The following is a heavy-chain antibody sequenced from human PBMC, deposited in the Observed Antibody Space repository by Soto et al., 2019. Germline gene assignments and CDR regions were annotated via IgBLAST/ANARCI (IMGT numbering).Heavy chain of an antibody. Sequence: PSETLSLTCAVYGGSFSGYYWSWIRQPPGKGLEWIGEINHSGSTNYNPSLKSRVTISVDTSKNQFSLKLSSVTAADTAVYYCARSGSGSYLSKVYYYYMDVWGKGTTVTVSS. CDR3: ARSGSGSYLSKVYYYYMDV. V-gene: IGHV4-34*01. CDR2: INHSGST. D-gene: IGHD3-10*01. CDR1: GGSFSGYY. J-gene: IGHJ6*03.